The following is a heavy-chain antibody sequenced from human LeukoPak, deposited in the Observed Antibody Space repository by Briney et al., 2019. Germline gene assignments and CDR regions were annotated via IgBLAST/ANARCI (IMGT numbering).Heavy chain of an antibody. J-gene: IGHJ6*03. CDR2: IRYDGSNK. V-gene: IGHV3-30*02. CDR3: AKGGGYEAQYYYYYLDV. D-gene: IGHD5-12*01. Sequence: PGGSLRLSCAASGFTFSSYGMHWVRQAPGKGLEWGAFIRYDGSNKYYADSVKGRFTISRDNSTNTLYLQMKRLRAEDTAVYYCAKGGGYEAQYYYYYLDVWGKGTTVTTSS. CDR1: GFTFSSYG.